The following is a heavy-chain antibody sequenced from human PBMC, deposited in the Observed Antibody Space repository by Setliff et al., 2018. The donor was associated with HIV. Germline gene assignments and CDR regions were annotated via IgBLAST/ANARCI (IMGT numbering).Heavy chain of an antibody. V-gene: IGHV4-59*01. CDR2: IYYSGST. Sequence: SETLSLTCTVSGGSISSYYWSWIRQPPGKGLEWIGYIYYSGSTNYNPSLESRVTISVDTSKNQFSLKLSSVIAADTAVYYCARIFGDQGYYYGMDVWGQGTTVTV. D-gene: IGHD3-3*01. CDR3: ARIFGDQGYYYGMDV. CDR1: GGSISSYY. J-gene: IGHJ6*02.